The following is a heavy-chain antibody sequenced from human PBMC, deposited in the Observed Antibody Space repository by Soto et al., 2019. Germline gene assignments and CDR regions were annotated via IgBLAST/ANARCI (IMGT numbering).Heavy chain of an antibody. D-gene: IGHD3-3*01. Sequence: QVKLKESGPELVKPSQTLSLTCAISGVSIKSGGYYWSRIRQHPGQGLEWIGYIFYSGNTYYNPSLKTRITISMYTSQNQCSRRLNSVTAADTAVYYCARVRWSGSSYYFDYWGQGTLVTVSS. CDR1: GVSIKSGGYY. CDR3: ARVRWSGSSYYFDY. V-gene: IGHV4-31*11. J-gene: IGHJ4*02. CDR2: IFYSGNT.